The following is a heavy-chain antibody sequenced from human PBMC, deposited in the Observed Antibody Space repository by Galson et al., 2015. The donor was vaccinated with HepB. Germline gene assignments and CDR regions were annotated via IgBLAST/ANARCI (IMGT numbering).Heavy chain of an antibody. J-gene: IGHJ4*02. CDR3: AQLGTGY. CDR2: IYSSSSST. Sequence: SLRLSCAAFGFSVYSNYMNWVRQAPGKGLEWVSLIYSSSSSTNYADFVRGRFTISRDTSKNTVYLQMSRLRADDTAMYYCAQLGTGYWGRGTLVTVSS. V-gene: IGHV3-53*01. CDR1: GFSVYSNY. D-gene: IGHD7-27*01.